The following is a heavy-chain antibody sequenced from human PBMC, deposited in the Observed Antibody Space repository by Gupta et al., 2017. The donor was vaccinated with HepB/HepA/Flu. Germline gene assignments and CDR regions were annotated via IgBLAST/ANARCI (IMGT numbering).Heavy chain of an antibody. Sequence: QAQLQESGPGRVKPSETLSLTCTVSSDSISGDYWSWIRPPAGKGLEWIGRIYSSGSTKYNPSLKSRVTMSVDTSKNQFSLKLSSVTAADTAVYYCSRGAKVLTGSFYYDYINVWGKGTTVTVSS. D-gene: IGHD3-9*01. V-gene: IGHV4-4*07. CDR1: SDSISGDY. J-gene: IGHJ6*03. CDR3: SRGAKVLTGSFYYDYINV. CDR2: IYSSGST.